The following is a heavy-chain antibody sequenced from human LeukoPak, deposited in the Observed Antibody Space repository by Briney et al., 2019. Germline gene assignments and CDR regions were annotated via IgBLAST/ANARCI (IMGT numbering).Heavy chain of an antibody. Sequence: SVKVSCKASGYTFTGYYMHWVRQAPGQGLEWMGWINPIFGTANYAQKFQGRVTITTDESTSTAYMELSSLRSEDTAVYYCARDHGSSGWYNYWGQGTLVTVSS. CDR1: GYTFTGYY. J-gene: IGHJ4*02. D-gene: IGHD6-19*01. CDR2: INPIFGTA. CDR3: ARDHGSSGWYNY. V-gene: IGHV1-69*05.